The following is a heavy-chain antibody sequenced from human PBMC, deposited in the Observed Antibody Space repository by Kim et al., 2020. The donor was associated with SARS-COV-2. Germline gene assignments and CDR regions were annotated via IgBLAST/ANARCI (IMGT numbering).Heavy chain of an antibody. D-gene: IGHD5-12*01. CDR3: ASSGYGLGNAFDI. V-gene: IGHV7-4-1*02. CDR2: INTNTGNP. CDR1: GYTFTSYA. J-gene: IGHJ3*02. Sequence: ASVKVSCKASGYTFTSYAMNWVRQAPGQGLEWMGWINTNTGNPTYAQGCTGRFVFSLDTSVSTAYLQISSLKAEDTAVYYCASSGYGLGNAFDIWGQGTMVTVSS.